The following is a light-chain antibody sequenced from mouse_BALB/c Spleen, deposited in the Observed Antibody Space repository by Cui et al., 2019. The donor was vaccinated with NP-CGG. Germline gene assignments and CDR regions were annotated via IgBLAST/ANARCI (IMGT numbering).Light chain of an antibody. CDR3: ALWYSNHWV. CDR2: GTN. V-gene: IGLV1*01. J-gene: IGLJ1*01. CDR1: TGAVTTNNY. Sequence: QAVVTQESALTTSPGETVTHTCRSITGAVTTNNYANWVQEKPDHLFTGLIGGTNNRAPGVPARFSGSLIGDKAALTITGAQTEDEAIYFCALWYSNHWVFGGGTKLTVL.